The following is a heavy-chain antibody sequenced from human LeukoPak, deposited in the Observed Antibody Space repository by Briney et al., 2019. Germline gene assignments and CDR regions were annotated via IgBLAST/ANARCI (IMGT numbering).Heavy chain of an antibody. CDR2: ISGSGGST. D-gene: IGHD6-19*01. CDR3: AKEGVSGWREFDY. Sequence: QAEGSLRLSCAASGFTFSSYAMSWVRQAPGKGLEWVSAISGSGGSTYYADSVKGRFTISRDDSKNTLYLQMNSLRAEDTAVYYCAKEGVSGWREFDYWGQGTLVTVSS. V-gene: IGHV3-23*01. CDR1: GFTFSSYA. J-gene: IGHJ4*02.